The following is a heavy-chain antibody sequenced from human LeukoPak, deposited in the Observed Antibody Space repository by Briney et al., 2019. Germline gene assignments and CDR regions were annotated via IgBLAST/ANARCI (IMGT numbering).Heavy chain of an antibody. CDR2: VSRKSDYR. V-gene: IGHV3-9*01. D-gene: IGHD3-10*01. J-gene: IGHJ4*02. CDR3: AKERYDGSGAAYDN. CDR1: GFIFDDAV. Sequence: GRSLRLSCAASGFIFDDAVMHWVRQAPGKGLEWVSGVSRKSDYRAYADSVKGRFTISRDNARNSLYLQMNSLRAEDTALYYCAKERYDGSGAAYDNWGQGTLVTVSS.